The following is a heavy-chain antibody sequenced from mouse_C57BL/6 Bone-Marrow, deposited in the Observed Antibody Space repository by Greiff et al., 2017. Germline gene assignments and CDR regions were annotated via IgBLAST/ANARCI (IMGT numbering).Heavy chain of an antibody. D-gene: IGHD1-1*01. Sequence: EVMLVESGGDLVKPGGSLKLSCAASGFTFSSYGMSWVRQTPDKRLEWVATISSGGSYTYYPDSVKGRFTISRDNAKNTLYLQMSSLKSEDTAMYYCARHRYGSSSGYFDVWGTGTTVTVSS. CDR1: GFTFSSYG. V-gene: IGHV5-6*01. CDR3: ARHRYGSSSGYFDV. CDR2: ISSGGSYT. J-gene: IGHJ1*03.